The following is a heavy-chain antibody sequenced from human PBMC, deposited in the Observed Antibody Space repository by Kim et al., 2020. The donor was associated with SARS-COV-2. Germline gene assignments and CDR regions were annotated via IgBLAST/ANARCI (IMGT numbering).Heavy chain of an antibody. J-gene: IGHJ4*02. CDR3: ARGGSLGIDY. D-gene: IGHD2-15*01. CDR2: IYYSGST. CDR1: DGSISSSSYY. Sequence: SETLSLTCTVSDGSISSSSYYWGWIRQPPGKGLEWIGSIYYSGSTYYNPSLKSRVTISVDTSKNQFSLKLSSVTAADTAVYYCARGGSLGIDYWGQGTLVTVSS. V-gene: IGHV4-39*07.